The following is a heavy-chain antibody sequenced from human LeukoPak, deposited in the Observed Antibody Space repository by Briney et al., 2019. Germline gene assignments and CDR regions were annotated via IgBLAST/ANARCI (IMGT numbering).Heavy chain of an antibody. Sequence: SGGSLRLSCAASGFTFSSYWMHWVRQAPGKGLVWVSRINSDGSSISYADSVKGRFTISRDNAKNTLYLQMNSLRAEDTAVYYCASEARDGYNSLGVFDYWGQGTLVTVSS. CDR3: ASEARDGYNSLGVFDY. D-gene: IGHD5-24*01. CDR1: GFTFSSYW. V-gene: IGHV3-74*01. CDR2: INSDGSSI. J-gene: IGHJ4*02.